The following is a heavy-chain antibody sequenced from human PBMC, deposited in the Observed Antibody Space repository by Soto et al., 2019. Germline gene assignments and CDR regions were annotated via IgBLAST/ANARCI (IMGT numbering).Heavy chain of an antibody. Sequence: QVQLVQSGAEVKKPGSSVKVSCKASGGTFRSYAISWVRQAPGQGPEWMGGIIPVFHIPNYAQKFQGRITITADEPTRTAFMDLSSLRSEDTAVYYCAGHSSTGEWMPSDYYYYFGMDVWGQGTTVTVSS. V-gene: IGHV1-69*12. CDR1: GGTFRSYA. CDR2: IIPVFHIP. D-gene: IGHD3-16*01. CDR3: AGHSSTGEWMPSDYYYYFGMDV. J-gene: IGHJ6*02.